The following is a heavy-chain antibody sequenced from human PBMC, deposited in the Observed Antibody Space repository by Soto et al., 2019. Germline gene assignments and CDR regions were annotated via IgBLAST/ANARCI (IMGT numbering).Heavy chain of an antibody. CDR2: IYYSGST. D-gene: IGHD5-12*01. V-gene: IGHV4-39*01. Sequence: QLQLQESGPGLVKPSETLSLTCTVSGGSISSSSYYWGWIRQPPGKGLEWIGSIYYSGSTYYNPSLKSRVXIXVXXSKNQFSLTLSSVTAADTAVYYCARHAPRNSGYVTWGQGTMVTVSS. CDR1: GGSISSSSYY. J-gene: IGHJ3*01. CDR3: ARHAPRNSGYVT.